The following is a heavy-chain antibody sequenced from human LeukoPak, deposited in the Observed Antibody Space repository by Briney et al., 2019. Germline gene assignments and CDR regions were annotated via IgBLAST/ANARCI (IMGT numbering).Heavy chain of an antibody. CDR2: ISYDGSNK. V-gene: IGHV3-30-3*01. CDR1: GFTFSSYA. D-gene: IGHD3-22*01. CDR3: ARDMIVASFYFDY. Sequence: GGSLRLSCAASGFTFSSYAMHWVRQAPGKGLEWVAVISYDGSNKYYADSVKGRFTISRDNSKNTLYLQMNSLRAEDTAVYYCARDMIVASFYFDYWGQGTLVTVSS. J-gene: IGHJ4*02.